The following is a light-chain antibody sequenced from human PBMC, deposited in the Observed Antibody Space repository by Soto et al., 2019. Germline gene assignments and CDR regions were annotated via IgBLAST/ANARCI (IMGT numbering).Light chain of an antibody. CDR3: CSYAGSSTLYV. CDR2: EGS. V-gene: IGLV2-23*01. J-gene: IGLJ1*01. CDR1: SSDVGSYNL. Sequence: ALTQPASVSGSPGQSITISCTGTSSDVGSYNLVSWYQQHPGKAPKLMIYEGSKRPSGVSNRFSGSKSGNTASLTISGLQAEDEADYYCCSYAGSSTLYVFGTGTKLTVL.